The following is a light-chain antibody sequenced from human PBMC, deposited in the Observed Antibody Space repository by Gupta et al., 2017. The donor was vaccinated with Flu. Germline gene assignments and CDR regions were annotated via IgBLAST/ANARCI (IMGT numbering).Light chain of an antibody. Sequence: EIVITQSPATLSVSPGERATLSCRASQRISSKVAWYQQKPGQAPRLLIYDAYTRPAGIPVRFSGGGSGTEFTLTINSLQSEDFAVYYCQQYDTWPPWTLGQGTKVEIK. CDR2: DAY. CDR1: QRISSK. J-gene: IGKJ1*01. V-gene: IGKV3-15*01. CDR3: QQYDTWPPWT.